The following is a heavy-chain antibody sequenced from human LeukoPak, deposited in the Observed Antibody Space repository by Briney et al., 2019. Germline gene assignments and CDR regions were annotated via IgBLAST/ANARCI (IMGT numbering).Heavy chain of an antibody. V-gene: IGHV4-59*01. J-gene: IGHJ4*02. CDR3: ARYTAMVPFDY. CDR2: IYYDGST. D-gene: IGHD5-18*01. Sequence: PSETLSLTCSVSGGYIRDYHWSWIRQPPGKGLEWIGYIYYDGSTNYNPSLKSRVTISVDTSKNQFSLKLRSVTAADTAVYYCARYTAMVPFDYWGQGTLVTVSS. CDR1: GGYIRDYH.